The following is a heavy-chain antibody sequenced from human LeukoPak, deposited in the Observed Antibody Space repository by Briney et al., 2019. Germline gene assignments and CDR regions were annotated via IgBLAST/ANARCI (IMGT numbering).Heavy chain of an antibody. J-gene: IGHJ4*02. CDR3: ASGYNYGYPFDS. V-gene: IGHV4-38-2*01. CDR1: RYSNSSGYY. CDR2: IYHSGST. Sequence: SETLSLTCAVSRYSNSSGYYWGWIRQPPGKGLEWIGSIYHSGSTYYNPSLKSRVTISVDTSKNQFSLKMSSVTAADTAVYYCASGYNYGYPFDSWGQGTLVTVSS. D-gene: IGHD5-18*01.